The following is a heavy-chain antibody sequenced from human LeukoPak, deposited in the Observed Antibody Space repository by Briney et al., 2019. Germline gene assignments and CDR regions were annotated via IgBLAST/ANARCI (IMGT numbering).Heavy chain of an antibody. CDR1: GYAFSSYG. Sequence: ASVKVSCKASGYAFSSYGLIWVRQAPGQGLEWMGWISAYNGNTNYAQKFQGWVTMTRDTSISTAYMELSRLRSDDTAVYYCARYGAAAGTGFDYWGQGTLVTVSS. CDR2: ISAYNGNT. D-gene: IGHD6-13*01. CDR3: ARYGAAAGTGFDY. J-gene: IGHJ4*02. V-gene: IGHV1-18*01.